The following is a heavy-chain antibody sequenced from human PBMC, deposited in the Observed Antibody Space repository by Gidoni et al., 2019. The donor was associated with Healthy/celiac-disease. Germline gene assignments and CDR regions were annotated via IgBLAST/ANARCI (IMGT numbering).Heavy chain of an antibody. CDR3: AKPFYSSTRLSCMDV. V-gene: IGHV3-23*01. D-gene: IGHD2-2*01. CDR1: GFTVGSYA. Sequence: EVQLLESGGGLVQPGGSLRLSCAASGFTVGSYAMSWVRQAPGKGLEWVSAISGSGGSTYYADSVKGRFTISRDNSKNTLYLQMNSLRAEDTAVYYCAKPFYSSTRLSCMDVWGQGTTVTVSS. CDR2: ISGSGGST. J-gene: IGHJ6*02.